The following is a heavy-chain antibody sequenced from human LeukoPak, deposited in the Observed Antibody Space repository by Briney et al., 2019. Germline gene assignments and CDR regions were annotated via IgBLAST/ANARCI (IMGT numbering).Heavy chain of an antibody. D-gene: IGHD2-2*01. CDR2: IYTSGST. CDR3: ARHRGYCSSTSCYGHYYYYMDV. CDR1: GGSISSYY. V-gene: IGHV4-4*09. J-gene: IGHJ6*03. Sequence: SETLSLTCTASGGSISSYYWSWIRQPPGKGLEWVGYIYTSGSTNYNASLESLVTISVDTSKNQFSLKLSSVTAADTAVYYCARHRGYCSSTSCYGHYYYYMDVWGKGTTVTVSS.